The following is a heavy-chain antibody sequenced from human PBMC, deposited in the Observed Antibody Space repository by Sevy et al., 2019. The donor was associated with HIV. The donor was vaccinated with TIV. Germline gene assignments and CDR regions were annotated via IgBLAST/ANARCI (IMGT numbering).Heavy chain of an antibody. V-gene: IGHV3-21*01. CDR1: GFTFSTYS. D-gene: IGHD6-25*01. Sequence: GGSLRLSCEASGFTFSTYSMNWVRQAPGKGLEWVSSISSSTTSIYYGDSVKGRFTISRDNAKNSLYLQMNSLRAEETAGYYWAREWSIAAASTRFYYMDVWGRGTTVTVSS. CDR2: ISSSTTSI. CDR3: AREWSIAAASTRFYYMDV. J-gene: IGHJ6*03.